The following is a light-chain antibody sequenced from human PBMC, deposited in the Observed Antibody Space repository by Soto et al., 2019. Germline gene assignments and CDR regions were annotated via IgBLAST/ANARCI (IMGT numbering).Light chain of an antibody. CDR1: QGVTTN. CDR2: DTS. Sequence: EIVMTQSPGTLSVSPGERATLSCRAGQGVTTNFAWYQQKSGQSPRLLIYDTSNRASGVTARFSGSGSGTDFSLTISSLEPEDFAVYYCQQRSHWPRTFGQGTKVEIK. V-gene: IGKV3-11*01. CDR3: QQRSHWPRT. J-gene: IGKJ1*01.